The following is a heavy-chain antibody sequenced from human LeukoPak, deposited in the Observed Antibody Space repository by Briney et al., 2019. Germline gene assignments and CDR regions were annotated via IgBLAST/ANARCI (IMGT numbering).Heavy chain of an antibody. D-gene: IGHD3-10*01. V-gene: IGHV3-7*01. CDR3: ARDQAMARGVVDAFDM. CDR1: GFTFSDYW. CDR2: INQDGSEK. J-gene: IGHJ3*02. Sequence: PGGSLRLSCAASGFTFSDYWMSWVRQAPGKGLEWVANINQDGSEKKYVDSVKGRFTISRDNAKNSLYVQMDSLRVEDMAVYYCARDQAMARGVVDAFDMWGQGTMVTVSS.